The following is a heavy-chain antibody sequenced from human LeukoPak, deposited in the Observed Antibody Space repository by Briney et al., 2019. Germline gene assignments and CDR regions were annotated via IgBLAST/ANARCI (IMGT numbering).Heavy chain of an antibody. J-gene: IGHJ2*01. Sequence: PGGSLRLSCAASGFTFSSYEMNWVREALGEGLEWVSYISSMGSTIYYADSVRGRFTISRDNAKNSLYLQMNRLRAEGTAVYYCARDQGRGSYPRVYFDLWGRGTLVTVSS. D-gene: IGHD1-26*01. CDR1: GFTFSSYE. V-gene: IGHV3-48*03. CDR3: ARDQGRGSYPRVYFDL. CDR2: ISSMGSTI.